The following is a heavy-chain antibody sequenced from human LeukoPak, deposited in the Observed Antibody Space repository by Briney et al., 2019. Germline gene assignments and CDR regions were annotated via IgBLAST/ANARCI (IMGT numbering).Heavy chain of an antibody. CDR3: ARVDYSSGWYGFDY. D-gene: IGHD6-19*01. V-gene: IGHV3-21*01. Sequence: GGSLRLSCAASGFTLSSYSMNWVRQAPGKGLEWVSSISSSSSYIYYADSVKGRFTISRDNAKNSLYLQMNSLRAEDTAVYYCARVDYSSGWYGFDYWGQGTLVTVSS. J-gene: IGHJ4*02. CDR1: GFTLSSYS. CDR2: ISSSSSYI.